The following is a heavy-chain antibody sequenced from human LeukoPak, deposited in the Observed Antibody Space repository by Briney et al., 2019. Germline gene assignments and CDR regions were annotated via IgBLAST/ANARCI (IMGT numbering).Heavy chain of an antibody. V-gene: IGHV3-72*01. CDR3: ARVGVDKFRAFDH. CDR1: GFTFSDHY. D-gene: IGHD3-3*01. Sequence: GGSLTLSCVGSGFTFSDHYVDWVHQAPGKGLEWVGRTRKKANNYITDYAASVKGRFFISRDDSKNSLYLQMKSLKAEDTAMYYCARVGVDKFRAFDHWGQGTLVTVSS. J-gene: IGHJ4*02. CDR2: TRKKANNYIT.